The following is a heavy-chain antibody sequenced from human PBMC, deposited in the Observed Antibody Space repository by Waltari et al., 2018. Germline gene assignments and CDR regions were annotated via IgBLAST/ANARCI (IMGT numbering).Heavy chain of an antibody. CDR1: GHTFSNFG. V-gene: IGHV3-30*18. CDR2: ISLDGSNR. J-gene: IGHJ4*02. Sequence: QVKLVESGGGVVQPGTSLRLSCASSGHTFSNFGSHWLRHAPGKGLEWVATISLDGSNRYYSDSVKGRFTISRDNSANTLYLQMNSLRPEDTAVYYCAKAGLSANFDYWGQGTLVTASS. CDR3: AKAGLSANFDY.